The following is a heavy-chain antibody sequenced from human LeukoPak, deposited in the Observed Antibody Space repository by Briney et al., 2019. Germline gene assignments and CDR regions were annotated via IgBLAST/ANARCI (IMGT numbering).Heavy chain of an antibody. J-gene: IGHJ5*02. D-gene: IGHD2-15*01. CDR3: ARLNRQCSGGSCHSGWFDP. Sequence: SETLSLTCTVSGASISSYYWSWIRQPPGKGLEWIGTIYYSGTTYYNPSLKSRVTISVDTSKNQFSLKLSSVTAADTAVYYCARLNRQCSGGSCHSGWFDPWGQGTLVTVSS. CDR1: GASISSYY. CDR2: IYYSGTT. V-gene: IGHV4-59*04.